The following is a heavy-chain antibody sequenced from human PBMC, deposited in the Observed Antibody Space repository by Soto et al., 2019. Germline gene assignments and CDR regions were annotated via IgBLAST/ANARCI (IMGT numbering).Heavy chain of an antibody. CDR1: GYTFTSYG. CDR2: ISAYNGNT. J-gene: IGHJ4*02. Sequence: QVQLVQSGAEVKKPGASVNVSCKASGYTFTSYGISWVRQAPGQGLEWMGWISAYNGNTNYAQKLQGRVTMTTDTSTSTAYMELRSLRSDDTAVYYCARDTRAYSSSSPADYWGQGTLVTVSS. D-gene: IGHD6-6*01. V-gene: IGHV1-18*01. CDR3: ARDTRAYSSSSPADY.